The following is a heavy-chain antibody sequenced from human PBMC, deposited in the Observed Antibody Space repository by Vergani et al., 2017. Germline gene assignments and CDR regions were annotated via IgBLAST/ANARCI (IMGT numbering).Heavy chain of an antibody. CDR2: INHSGST. Sequence: QVQLQQWGAGLLKPSETLSLTCAVYGGSFSGYYWSWIRQPPGKGLEWIGEINHSGSTNYNPSLKSRVTISVDTSKNQFSLKLNSVTAADTSVYYCARATSGEIDYWGQGTLVTVSS. D-gene: IGHD1-14*01. J-gene: IGHJ4*02. CDR3: ARATSGEIDY. V-gene: IGHV4-34*01. CDR1: GGSFSGYY.